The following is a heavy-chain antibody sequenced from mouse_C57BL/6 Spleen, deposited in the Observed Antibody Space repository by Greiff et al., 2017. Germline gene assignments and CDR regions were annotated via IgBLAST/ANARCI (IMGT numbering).Heavy chain of an antibody. J-gene: IGHJ3*01. CDR3: ASADYDVFGSFAY. V-gene: IGHV5-4*03. CDR1: GFTFSSYA. CDR2: ISDGGSYP. D-gene: IGHD2-4*01. Sequence: EVKLMESGGGLVKPGGSLKLSCAASGFTFSSYAMSWVRQTPEKRLEWVATISDGGSYPYYPDNVQGRFTISRDNAKNNLYLQRSHLESEDTAMYYWASADYDVFGSFAYWVQGTLGTVSA.